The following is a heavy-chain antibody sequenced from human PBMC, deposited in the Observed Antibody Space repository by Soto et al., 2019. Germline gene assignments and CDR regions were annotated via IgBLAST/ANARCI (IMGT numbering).Heavy chain of an antibody. CDR1: GFTFSSYA. Sequence: QVQLVESGGGVVQPGRSLRLSCAASGFTFSSYAMHWVRQAPGKGLEWVAVISYDGSNKYYADSVKGRFTISRDNSKNTLNLQMNSLRAEDTAVYYCARVRGYGHWDYWGQGTLVTVSS. D-gene: IGHD5-18*01. J-gene: IGHJ4*02. CDR3: ARVRGYGHWDY. CDR2: ISYDGSNK. V-gene: IGHV3-30-3*01.